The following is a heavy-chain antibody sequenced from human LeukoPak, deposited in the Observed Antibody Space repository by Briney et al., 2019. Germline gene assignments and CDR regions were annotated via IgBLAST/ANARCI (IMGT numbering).Heavy chain of an antibody. CDR2: ISGSGGST. CDR3: GFGTVVVVMYAFDI. CDR1: GFTFSSYA. D-gene: IGHD3-22*01. J-gene: IGHJ3*02. V-gene: IGHV3-23*01. Sequence: LPGGSLSLSCAASGFTFSSYAMSWVRQAPGKGLEWVSAISGSGGSTYYAAFGKGRFIISRDNYKNTLYLQMNSLRAEDAAVYCCGFGTVVVVMYAFDIWGQGTMVTVSS.